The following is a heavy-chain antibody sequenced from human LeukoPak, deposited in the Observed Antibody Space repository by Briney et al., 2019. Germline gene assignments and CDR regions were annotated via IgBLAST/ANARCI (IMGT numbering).Heavy chain of an antibody. D-gene: IGHD5-18*01. CDR2: TIPIFGTA. J-gene: IGHJ3*02. CDR1: GYTFTGYY. CDR3: ARNGEHSYGTISTFDI. Sequence: GASVKVSCKASGYTFTGYYMHWVRQAPGQGLEWMGGTIPIFGTANYAQKFQGRVTITADESTSTAYMELSSLTSEDTAVYYCARNGEHSYGTISTFDIWGQGTMVTVSS. V-gene: IGHV1-69*13.